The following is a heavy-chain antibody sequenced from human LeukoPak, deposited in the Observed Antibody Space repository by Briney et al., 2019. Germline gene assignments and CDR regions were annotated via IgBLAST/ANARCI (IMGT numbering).Heavy chain of an antibody. V-gene: IGHV3-30*18. CDR3: AKGMIVVVISLLDAFDI. D-gene: IGHD3-22*01. Sequence: PGRSLRLSCAASGFTFSSYGMYWVRQAPGKGLEWVALTSYDGSNKYYADSVKGRFTISRDNSKNTLYLQMNSLRAEDTAVYYCAKGMIVVVISLLDAFDIWAQGTMVTVSS. CDR2: TSYDGSNK. CDR1: GFTFSSYG. J-gene: IGHJ3*02.